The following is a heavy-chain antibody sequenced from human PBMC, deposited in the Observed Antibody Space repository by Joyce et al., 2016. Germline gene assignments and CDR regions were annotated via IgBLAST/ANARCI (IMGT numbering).Heavy chain of an antibody. D-gene: IGHD6-19*01. Sequence: LLVQSGAEVRKPGASVKVSCQASGYSFNTYAINWVRQAPGQGLEWMGRINTYKGDTHYAQKCQGRVAMTTDTSTKTAYLELRSLKSDDTAVYFCARDFSGWGFSDYWGQGTLVTVSS. V-gene: IGHV1-18*04. CDR1: GYSFNTYA. CDR2: INTYKGDT. CDR3: ARDFSGWGFSDY. J-gene: IGHJ4*02.